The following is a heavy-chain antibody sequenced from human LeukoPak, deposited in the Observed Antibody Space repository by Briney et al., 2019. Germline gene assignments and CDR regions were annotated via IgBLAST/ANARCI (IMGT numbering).Heavy chain of an antibody. CDR1: GGSISSYY. J-gene: IGHJ5*02. CDR3: ARHGTTGTNLNWFDP. V-gene: IGHV4-59*01. D-gene: IGHD1-1*01. CDR2: IYYGGST. Sequence: SETLSLTCTVSGGSISSYYWSWIRQPPGKGLEWIGYIYYGGSTNYNPSLKSRVTISIDTSKSQFSLKVSSVTAADTAVYYCARHGTTGTNLNWFDPWGQGTLVTVSS.